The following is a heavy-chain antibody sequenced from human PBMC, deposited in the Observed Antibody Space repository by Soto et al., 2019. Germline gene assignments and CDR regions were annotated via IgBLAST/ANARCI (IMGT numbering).Heavy chain of an antibody. D-gene: IGHD3-9*01. CDR2: ISYDGSNK. CDR3: AKPRSRYFDWLSLDY. CDR1: GFTFSSYG. Sequence: GGSLRLSCAASGFTFSSYGMHWVRQAPGKGLEWVAVISYDGSNKYYADSVKGRFTISRDNSKNTLYLQMNSLRAEDTAVYYCAKPRSRYFDWLSLDYWGQGTLVTVSS. J-gene: IGHJ4*02. V-gene: IGHV3-30*18.